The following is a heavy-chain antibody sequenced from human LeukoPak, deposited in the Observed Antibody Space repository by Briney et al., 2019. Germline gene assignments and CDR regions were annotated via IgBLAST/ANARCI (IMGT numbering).Heavy chain of an antibody. CDR2: ISGSGGST. D-gene: IGHD2-21*02. CDR1: GFTFSSYG. Sequence: GGSLRLSCAASGFTFSSYGMSWVRQAPGKGLEWVSAISGSGGSTYYADSVKGRFTISRDNSKNTLYLQMNSLRAEDTAVYYCAKEGTYCGGDCYNDAFDIWGQGTMVTVSS. J-gene: IGHJ3*02. V-gene: IGHV3-23*01. CDR3: AKEGTYCGGDCYNDAFDI.